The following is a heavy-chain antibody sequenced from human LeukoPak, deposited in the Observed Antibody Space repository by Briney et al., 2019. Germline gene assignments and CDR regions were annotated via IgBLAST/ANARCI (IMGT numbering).Heavy chain of an antibody. V-gene: IGHV3-33*01. CDR1: GFTFSSYG. Sequence: PGGSLRLSCAASGFTFSSYGMHWVRQAPGKGLEWVAVIWYDGSNKYYADSVKGRFTISRDNSKNTLYLQMNSLRAEDTAVYYCASEVPPGYFQHWGQGTLVTVSS. CDR3: ASEVPPGYFQH. CDR2: IWYDGSNK. J-gene: IGHJ1*01.